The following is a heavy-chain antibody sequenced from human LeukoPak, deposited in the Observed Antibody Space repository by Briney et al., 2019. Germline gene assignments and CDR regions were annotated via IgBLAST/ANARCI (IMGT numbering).Heavy chain of an antibody. Sequence: ASVTVSCKASGYTFTGYYMHWVRQAPGQRLEWMGWINPNSGGTNYAQKFQGRVTMTRDTSISTAYMELSRLRSDDTAVYYCARATYCGGDCYRRAGIDYWGQGTLVTVSS. J-gene: IGHJ4*02. CDR1: GYTFTGYY. CDR3: ARATYCGGDCYRRAGIDY. D-gene: IGHD2-21*02. CDR2: INPNSGGT. V-gene: IGHV1-2*02.